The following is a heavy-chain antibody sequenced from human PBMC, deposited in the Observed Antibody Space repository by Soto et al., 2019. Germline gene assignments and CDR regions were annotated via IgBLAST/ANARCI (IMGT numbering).Heavy chain of an antibody. V-gene: IGHV1-18*01. CDR2: ISAYNGNT. Sequence: GASVKVSCKASGYTFTSYGISWVRQAPGQGLEWMGWISAYNGNTNYAQKLQGRVTMTTDTSTSTAYMELRSLRSDDTAVYYCARVLCIVVGPAAIVLIGGFDPWGQGTLVTVSS. J-gene: IGHJ5*02. CDR1: GYTFTSYG. CDR3: ARVLCIVVGPAAIVLIGGFDP. D-gene: IGHD2-2*01.